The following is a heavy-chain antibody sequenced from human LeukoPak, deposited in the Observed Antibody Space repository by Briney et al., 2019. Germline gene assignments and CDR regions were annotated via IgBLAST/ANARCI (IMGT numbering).Heavy chain of an antibody. CDR3: ARSITGNGWKYYFDH. V-gene: IGHV3-49*04. Sequence: PGGSLRLSCTASGFTFEDYAMTWVRQAPGKGLEWVGFVRSKVYGRTTEYATSVQGRFTISRDDSRSIAYLQVNSLKSEDTAMYYCARSITGNGWKYYFDHWGQGTLVTVSS. CDR2: VRSKVYGRTT. CDR1: GFTFEDYA. D-gene: IGHD1-14*01. J-gene: IGHJ4*02.